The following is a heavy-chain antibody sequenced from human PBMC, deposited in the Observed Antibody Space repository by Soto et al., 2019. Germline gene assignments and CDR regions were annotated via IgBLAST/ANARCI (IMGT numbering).Heavy chain of an antibody. CDR2: IYYSGST. J-gene: IGHJ4*02. CDR1: GRSISSYY. CDR3: ARATVTTAGFDY. Sequence: SETLSLTCTVSGRSISSYYWSWIRQPPGKGLEWIGYIYYSGSTNYNPSLKSRVTISVDTSKNQFSLKLSSVTAADTAVYYCARATVTTAGFDYWGQGTLVTVSS. D-gene: IGHD4-17*01. V-gene: IGHV4-59*01.